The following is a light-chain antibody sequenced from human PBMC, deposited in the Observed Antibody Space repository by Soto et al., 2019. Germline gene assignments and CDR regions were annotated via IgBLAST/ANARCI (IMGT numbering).Light chain of an antibody. J-gene: IGLJ1*01. CDR2: EVS. Sequence: QSALTQPPSASGSPGQSVTISCTGTSSDVGGYNYVSWYQQHPGKAPKLMIYEVSKRPSGVPDRFSGSKSGNTASLTVSGLQAEDEADYYCSSYAGSNINNYVFGTGTKVTV. CDR3: SSYAGSNINNYV. V-gene: IGLV2-8*01. CDR1: SSDVGGYNY.